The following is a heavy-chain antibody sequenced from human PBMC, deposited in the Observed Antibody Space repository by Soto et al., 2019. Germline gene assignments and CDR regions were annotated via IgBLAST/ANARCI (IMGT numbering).Heavy chain of an antibody. CDR1: GGSISSSSYY. Sequence: SETLSLTCTVSGGSISSSSYYWGWIRQPPGKGLEWIGSIYYSGITYYNPSLKSRVTISVDPSKNQFSLKLSSVTAADTAVYYCARLSVAAAGMGFYYYYGMDVWGQGTTVTVSS. CDR3: ARLSVAAAGMGFYYYYGMDV. CDR2: IYYSGIT. J-gene: IGHJ6*02. V-gene: IGHV4-39*01. D-gene: IGHD6-13*01.